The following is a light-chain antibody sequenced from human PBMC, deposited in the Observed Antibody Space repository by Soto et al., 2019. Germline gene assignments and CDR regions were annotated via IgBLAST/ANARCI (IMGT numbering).Light chain of an antibody. J-gene: IGKJ4*02. V-gene: IGKV3-11*01. CDR2: DAS. Sequence: EIVLTQSPATLSLSLGERVTLSCRASQSVSSYLAWYQQKPGQAPRLLICDASNRATGIPARFSGSGSGTDFALTISSLEPEDFAVYYCQQRSNWPPSLTFGGGTKVELK. CDR1: QSVSSY. CDR3: QQRSNWPPSLT.